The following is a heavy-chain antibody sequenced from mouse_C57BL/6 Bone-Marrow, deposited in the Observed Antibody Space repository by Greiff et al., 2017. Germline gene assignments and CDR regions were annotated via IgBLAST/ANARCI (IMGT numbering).Heavy chain of an antibody. CDR3: ARDAYYYGSSSLWYFDV. Sequence: QVQLQQPGAELVKPGASVKLSCKASGYTFTSYWMHWVKQRPGQGLEWIGMIHPNSGSTNYNEKFKSKATLTVDKSSSTAYMQLSSLTSEDSAVYYCARDAYYYGSSSLWYFDVWGTGTTVTVSS. CDR1: GYTFTSYW. D-gene: IGHD1-1*01. V-gene: IGHV1-64*01. J-gene: IGHJ1*03. CDR2: IHPNSGST.